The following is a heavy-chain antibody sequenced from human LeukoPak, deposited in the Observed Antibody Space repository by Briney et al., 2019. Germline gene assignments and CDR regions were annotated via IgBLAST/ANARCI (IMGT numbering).Heavy chain of an antibody. CDR2: MNPNSGNT. D-gene: IGHD1-20*01. J-gene: IGHJ3*02. V-gene: IGHV1-8*03. CDR1: GYTFTSYD. Sequence: ASVKVSCKASGYTFTSYDINWVRQATGQGLEWMGWMNPNSGNTGYAQKFQGRVTITRNTSISTAYMELSSLRSEDTAVYYCARGFDWYNWNDRRYAFDIWGQGTMVTVSS. CDR3: ARGFDWYNWNDRRYAFDI.